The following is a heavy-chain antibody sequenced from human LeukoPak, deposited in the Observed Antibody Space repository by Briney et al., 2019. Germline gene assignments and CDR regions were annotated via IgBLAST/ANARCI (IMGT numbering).Heavy chain of an antibody. CDR1: RFTFSNYG. D-gene: IGHD2-2*01. J-gene: IGHJ4*02. Sequence: GGSLRLSCAASRFTFSNYGMYWVRQAPGKGLEWVAVIWSDGSNKYYADSVKGRFTISRDNSKNTLYLQMNSLRAEDTAVYYCARDSTKWSINYWGQGTLVTVSS. CDR3: ARDSTKWSINY. CDR2: IWSDGSNK. V-gene: IGHV3-33*07.